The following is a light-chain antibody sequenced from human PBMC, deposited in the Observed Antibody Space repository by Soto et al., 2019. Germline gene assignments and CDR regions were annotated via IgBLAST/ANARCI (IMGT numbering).Light chain of an antibody. CDR2: GAS. V-gene: IGKV3-20*01. CDR1: QSVSSSY. CDR3: QQYGTSRA. J-gene: IGKJ1*01. Sequence: EIVLTQSPGTLSLSPGERATLSCRPSQSVSSSYLAWYQQKPGQAPRLLIYGASSRATGIPDRFSGSGSGTDFTLTISRLAPEDVAVYYCQQYGTSRAFGQGTKVEIK.